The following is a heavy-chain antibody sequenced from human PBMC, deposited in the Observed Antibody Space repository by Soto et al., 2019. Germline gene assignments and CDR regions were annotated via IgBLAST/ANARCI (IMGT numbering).Heavy chain of an antibody. CDR3: ASKRPSGPYCSGGSCCSDAFDI. J-gene: IGHJ3*02. Sequence: GGSLRLSCAASGFTFDDYAMHWVRQAPGKGLEWVSGISWNSGSIGYADSVKGRFTISRDNAKNSLYLQMNSLRAEDTALYYCASKRPSGPYCSGGSCCSDAFDIWGQGTMVTVSS. CDR2: ISWNSGSI. D-gene: IGHD2-15*01. V-gene: IGHV3-9*01. CDR1: GFTFDDYA.